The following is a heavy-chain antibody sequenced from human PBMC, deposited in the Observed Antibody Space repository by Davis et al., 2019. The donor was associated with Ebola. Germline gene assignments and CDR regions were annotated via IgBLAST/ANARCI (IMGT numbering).Heavy chain of an antibody. CDR2: ISGSGGRT. J-gene: IGHJ5*02. D-gene: IGHD4-17*01. V-gene: IGHV3-23*01. CDR1: GFTFSSYA. Sequence: GESLKISCAASGFTFSSYALSWVRQAPGKGLEWVSAISGSGGRTYYADSVKGRFTISRDNSKNTLYLQMNSLRAEDTAVYYCAKMTTVTTVSWFDPWGQGTLVTVSS. CDR3: AKMTTVTTVSWFDP.